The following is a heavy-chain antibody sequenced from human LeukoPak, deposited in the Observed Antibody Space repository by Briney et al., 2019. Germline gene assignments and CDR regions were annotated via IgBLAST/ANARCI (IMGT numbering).Heavy chain of an antibody. CDR3: TRDRSGYPRGSEY. CDR1: GFTFDDYS. V-gene: IGHV3-43*01. J-gene: IGHJ4*02. CDR2: ISWYGAII. D-gene: IGHD3-22*01. Sequence: GGSLRLSCAASGFTFDDYSMHWVRQPPGKALEGVSLISWYGAIIQYAESVKGRFTVSRENSKNFLYLQMNSLRTEDTAFYYCTRDRSGYPRGSEYWGQGTLVTVSS.